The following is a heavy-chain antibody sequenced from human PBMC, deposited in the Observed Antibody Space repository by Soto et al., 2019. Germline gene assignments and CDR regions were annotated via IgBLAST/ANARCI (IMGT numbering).Heavy chain of an antibody. CDR3: AKTQNDSLDY. CDR1: GFTFRTYA. CDR2: ISGSGDFT. J-gene: IGHJ4*02. Sequence: EVQLLESGGGLVQPGGSLRLSCAASGFTFRTYAMSWVRQAPGKGLEWVSVISGSGDFTFYADSVKGRFTISRDNSKNTLYLQMNSLRAEDTAVYYCAKTQNDSLDYWGQGTLVTVSS. V-gene: IGHV3-23*01. D-gene: IGHD3-9*01.